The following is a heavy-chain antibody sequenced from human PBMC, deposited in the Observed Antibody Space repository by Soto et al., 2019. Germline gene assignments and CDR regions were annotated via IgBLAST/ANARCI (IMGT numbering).Heavy chain of an antibody. CDR1: GFTFSSYA. CDR2: LSGSGGST. CDR3: AERMDV. V-gene: IGHV3-23*01. J-gene: IGHJ6*04. Sequence: EVQLLESGGGLVQPGGSLSLSCAASGFTFSSYAMSWVRQAPGKGLEWVSALSGSGGSTYYAYSVKGRFPISRDKSKITLYLQMNSLRAEDTAVHYCAERMDVWGKGTTVTVSS.